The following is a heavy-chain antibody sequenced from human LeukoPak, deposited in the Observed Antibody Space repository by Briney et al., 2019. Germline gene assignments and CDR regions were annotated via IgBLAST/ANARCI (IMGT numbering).Heavy chain of an antibody. Sequence: GGSLRLSCAASGFTFSTYGVHWVRQAPGKGLEWVAVISYDGRNKYYADSVKGRFTISRDNAKNSLYLQMNSLRAEDTAVYYCARTMIVVGGFDYWGQGTLVTVSS. D-gene: IGHD3-22*01. V-gene: IGHV3-30*04. CDR2: ISYDGRNK. CDR1: GFTFSTYG. J-gene: IGHJ4*02. CDR3: ARTMIVVGGFDY.